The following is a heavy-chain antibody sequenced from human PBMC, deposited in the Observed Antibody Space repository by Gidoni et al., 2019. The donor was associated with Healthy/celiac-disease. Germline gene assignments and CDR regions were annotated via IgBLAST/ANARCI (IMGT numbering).Heavy chain of an antibody. D-gene: IGHD1-26*01. CDR1: GFTFSGYG. Sequence: QVQLVESGGGVVQPGRSLRLSGAASGFTFSGYGMHWVRQAPGKGLEWVAVIWYDGSNKYYADSVKGRFTISRDNSKNTLYLQMNSLRAEDTAVYYCARDWGELNAFDIWGQGTMVTVSS. CDR3: ARDWGELNAFDI. V-gene: IGHV3-33*01. J-gene: IGHJ3*02. CDR2: IWYDGSNK.